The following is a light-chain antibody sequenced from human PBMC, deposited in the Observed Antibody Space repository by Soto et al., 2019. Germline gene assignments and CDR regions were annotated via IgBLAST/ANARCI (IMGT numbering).Light chain of an antibody. V-gene: IGKV1-5*01. CDR1: QSISGW. Sequence: DIQMTQSPSTLSASVGDRVTITCRASQSISGWLAWYQQKPGKAPKLLIYDASSLESGVPSRFSGIGSGTEFTLSISSLQPDDFATYYCQPYNGYSLFGQGTKVDIK. CDR2: DAS. CDR3: QPYNGYSL. J-gene: IGKJ1*01.